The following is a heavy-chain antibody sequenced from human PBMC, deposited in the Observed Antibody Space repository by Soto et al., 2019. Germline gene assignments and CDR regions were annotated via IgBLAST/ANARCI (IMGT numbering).Heavy chain of an antibody. V-gene: IGHV1-46*01. Sequence: QVQLVQSGAEVKKPGASVKVSCKASGYTFTSYFIHWVRQAPGRGLEWMGIINPSGGRTNNAQQFQGRVTMTRDTSTSTGYMELSSMRSEDRAVYFCARDWGITMVPGVPKNSYPNYSGVDVWGQGTTVTVSS. CDR3: ARDWGITMVPGVPKNSYPNYSGVDV. D-gene: IGHD3-10*01. CDR1: GYTFTSYF. J-gene: IGHJ6*02. CDR2: INPSGGRT.